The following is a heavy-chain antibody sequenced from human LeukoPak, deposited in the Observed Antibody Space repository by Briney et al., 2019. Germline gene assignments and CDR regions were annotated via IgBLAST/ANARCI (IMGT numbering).Heavy chain of an antibody. CDR1: GYTFTSYA. J-gene: IGHJ4*02. V-gene: IGHV1-3*03. Sequence: VASVKVSCKASGYTFTSYAMHWARQAPGQRLEWMGWINAGNGNTKYSQEFRGRVTITRDTSANTAYMELSSLRSEDMAVYYCARGLRDGYTLFYFDYWGQGTLVTVSS. D-gene: IGHD5-24*01. CDR2: INAGNGNT. CDR3: ARGLRDGYTLFYFDY.